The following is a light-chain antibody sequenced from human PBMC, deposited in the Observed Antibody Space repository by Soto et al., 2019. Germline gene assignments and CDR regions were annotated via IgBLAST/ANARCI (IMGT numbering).Light chain of an antibody. CDR1: SSDVGGYNY. V-gene: IGLV2-14*01. Sequence: QSALTQPASVSGSPGQSITISCTGTSSDVGGYNYVSWYQQHPAKAPKLMIYEVSNRPSGVSHRFSGSKSGNTASLTISGLQAEDEADYFCFSNTTSSPLVFGGGTKLTVL. CDR2: EVS. CDR3: FSNTTSSPLV. J-gene: IGLJ3*02.